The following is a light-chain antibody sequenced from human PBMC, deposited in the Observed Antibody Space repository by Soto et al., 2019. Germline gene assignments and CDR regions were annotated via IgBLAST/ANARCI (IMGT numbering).Light chain of an antibody. CDR3: QQYHDWPRT. V-gene: IGKV3-15*01. Sequence: EIVMTQSPATLSVSPGERVTLSCRASQSVSNNLAWYQQRPGQAPRLLIYGASTRATGIPDRLSGSGSGTXXXXXXXRXXSEDFAIYYCQQYHDWPRTFGQGTKVEIK. J-gene: IGKJ1*01. CDR1: QSVSNN. CDR2: GAS.